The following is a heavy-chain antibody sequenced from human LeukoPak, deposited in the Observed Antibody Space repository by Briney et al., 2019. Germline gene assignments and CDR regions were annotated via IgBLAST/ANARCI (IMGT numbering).Heavy chain of an antibody. CDR3: AKGQLYGGNSNWFDP. CDR1: GFTFDDYA. CDR2: ISGNSGSI. D-gene: IGHD4-23*01. J-gene: IGHJ5*02. V-gene: IGHV3-9*01. Sequence: TGGSLRLSCAASGFTFDDYAMHWVPQAPGKGLEWVSGISGNSGSIGYADSVKGRFTISRDNAKNSLYLQMNSLRAEDTALYYCAKGQLYGGNSNWFDPWGQGTLVTVSS.